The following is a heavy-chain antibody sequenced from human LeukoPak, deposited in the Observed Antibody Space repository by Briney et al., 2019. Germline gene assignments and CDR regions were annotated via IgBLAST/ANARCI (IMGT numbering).Heavy chain of an antibody. V-gene: IGHV4-38-2*02. CDR1: GYSISSGYY. Sequence: SETLSLTCTVSGYSISSGYYWGWIRQPPGKGLEWIGNIYHSGSTYSNPSLKSRVIISVDTSKNQFSLKLSSVTAADTAVYYCAREREGPYGYLDYWGQGTLVTVSS. D-gene: IGHD4-17*01. CDR2: IYHSGST. CDR3: AREREGPYGYLDY. J-gene: IGHJ4*02.